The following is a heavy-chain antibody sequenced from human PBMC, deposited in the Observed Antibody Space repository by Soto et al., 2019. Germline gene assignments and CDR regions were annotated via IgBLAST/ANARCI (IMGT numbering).Heavy chain of an antibody. CDR1: AGSISSYY. CDR3: ARFADYDTSRFDY. J-gene: IGHJ4*02. CDR2: IYYSGGT. V-gene: IGHV4-59*08. D-gene: IGHD3-22*01. Sequence: QVQLQESGPGLVKSSETLSLTCSVSAGSISSYYWSWIRQPPGKGLEWIGYIYYSGGTNYNPSLKSRVTISVDTSKNQFSLKLNSVTAADTAVYYCARFADYDTSRFDYWGQGTLVTVSS.